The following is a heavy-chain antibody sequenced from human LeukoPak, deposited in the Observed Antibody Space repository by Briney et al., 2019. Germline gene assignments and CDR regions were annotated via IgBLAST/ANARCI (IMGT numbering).Heavy chain of an antibody. CDR2: INSDGSST. J-gene: IGHJ3*02. Sequence: PGGSLRLSCAASGFTVSNNYMSWVRQAPGKGLVWVSRINSDGSSTSYADSVKGRFTISRDNAMNTLYLQMNSLRAEDTAVYYCARVRLLWFGELSYHGAFDIWGQGTMVTVSS. V-gene: IGHV3-74*01. CDR1: GFTVSNNY. CDR3: ARVRLLWFGELSYHGAFDI. D-gene: IGHD3-10*01.